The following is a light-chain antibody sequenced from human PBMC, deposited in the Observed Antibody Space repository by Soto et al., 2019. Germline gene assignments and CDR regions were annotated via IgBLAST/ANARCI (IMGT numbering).Light chain of an antibody. CDR2: DTS. CDR3: HQRSNWWT. CDR1: QSLSSS. V-gene: IGKV3-11*01. Sequence: EIVLTQSPATLSLFPGERATLSCRASQSLSSSLAWYQQKPGQAPRVLIYDTSTRATGIPARFSGSGSGTDFTLTISSLEPEDSAVYCCHQRSNWWTFGQGTRVEIK. J-gene: IGKJ1*01.